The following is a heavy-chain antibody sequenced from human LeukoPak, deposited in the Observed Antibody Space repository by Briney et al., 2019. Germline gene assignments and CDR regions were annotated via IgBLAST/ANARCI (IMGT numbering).Heavy chain of an antibody. CDR2: IRSEANTYAT. CDR3: TRQLGELLSGTLFYYYLDV. Sequence: GSLRLSCAASGVTFSGSAMHWVRQASGKGLEWLGHIRSEANTYATTYAASVKGRFTISRDDSKNTAYLQMNRLKTEDTAVYYCTRQLGELLSGTLFYYYLDVWGKGTTVTVSS. D-gene: IGHD3-10*01. V-gene: IGHV3-73*01. J-gene: IGHJ6*03. CDR1: GVTFSGSA.